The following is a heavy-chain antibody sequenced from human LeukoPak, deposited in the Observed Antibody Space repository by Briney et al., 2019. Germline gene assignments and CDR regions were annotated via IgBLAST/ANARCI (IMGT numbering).Heavy chain of an antibody. V-gene: IGHV5-51*01. CDR3: ARSYNWNYDYFDY. J-gene: IGHJ4*02. CDR1: GYNFTNYW. D-gene: IGHD1-7*01. CDR2: IYPVDSDT. Sequence: GESLTLSCMGSGYNFTNYWVGWVRQMSGKGLEWMGIIYPVDSDTSYSPSFQGQVTISADKSISTAYLQWSSLKASDTAIYYCARSYNWNYDYFDYWGQGTLVTVSS.